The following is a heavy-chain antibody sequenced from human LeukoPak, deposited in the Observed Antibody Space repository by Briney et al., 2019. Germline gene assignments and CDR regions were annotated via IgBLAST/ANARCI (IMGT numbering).Heavy chain of an antibody. D-gene: IGHD3-3*01. CDR1: GDSISSGGYY. CDR2: IYYSGTT. V-gene: IGHV4-31*03. CDR3: ARRSSIFGVVIIPLDAFDI. Sequence: SSETLSLTCTVSGDSISSGGYYWSWIRQHPGKGLEWIGYIYYSGTTYYNPSLKSRVTISVDTSKNQFSLKLSSVTAADTAVYYCARRSSIFGVVIIPLDAFDIWGQGTMVTVSS. J-gene: IGHJ3*02.